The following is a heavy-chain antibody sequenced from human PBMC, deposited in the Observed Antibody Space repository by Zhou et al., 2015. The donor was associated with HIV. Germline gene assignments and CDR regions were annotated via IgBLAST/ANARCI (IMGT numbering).Heavy chain of an antibody. D-gene: IGHD1-26*01. V-gene: IGHV1-46*01. CDR2: INPSGGT. Sequence: QVQLVQSGAEVKKPGASVKVSCKASGYTFTTYGISWVRQAPGQGLQWMGIINPSGGTTYAQKFQGRVTMTRDTSTSSVYMELSSLRSEDTAVYYCARVGSGVGATTDYYYGMDVWGQGTTVTVSS. J-gene: IGHJ6*02. CDR1: GYTFTTYG. CDR3: ARVGSGVGATTDYYYGMDV.